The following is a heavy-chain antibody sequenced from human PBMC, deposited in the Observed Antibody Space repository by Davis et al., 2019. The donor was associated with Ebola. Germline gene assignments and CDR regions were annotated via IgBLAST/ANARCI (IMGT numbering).Heavy chain of an antibody. J-gene: IGHJ4*02. D-gene: IGHD2-2*01. Sequence: GESLKISCAASGFTFSDYYMSWIRQAPGKGLEWVSYISSSGSTIYYADSVKGRFTISRDNAKNSLYLQMNSLRAEDTAVYYCAKGYCSSSSCYYHGFDYWGQGTLVTVSS. V-gene: IGHV3-11*01. CDR1: GFTFSDYY. CDR3: AKGYCSSSSCYYHGFDY. CDR2: ISSSGSTI.